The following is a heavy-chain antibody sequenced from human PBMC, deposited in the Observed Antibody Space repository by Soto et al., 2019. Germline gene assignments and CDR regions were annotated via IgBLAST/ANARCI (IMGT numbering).Heavy chain of an antibody. CDR2: VSRSGGDS. J-gene: IGHJ6*02. V-gene: IGHV3-23*01. CDR3: VKDRPPWNMDV. D-gene: IGHD1-1*01. CDR1: GFTFSNYG. Sequence: GGSLRLSCAASGFTFSNYGMSWVRQAPGTGLEWVSGVSRSGGDSYYADSVKGRFTISRDNSKNTLYLQMDSLRAEDTAVYHCVKDRPPWNMDVWGRGTTVTVSS.